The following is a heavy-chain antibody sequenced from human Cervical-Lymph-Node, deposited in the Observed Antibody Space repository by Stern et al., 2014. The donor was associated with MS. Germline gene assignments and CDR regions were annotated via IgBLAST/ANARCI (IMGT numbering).Heavy chain of an antibody. CDR1: GFTFSSYG. V-gene: IGHV3-30*03. CDR2: ISYDGNHK. CDR3: ARDYEDTSMLFDH. J-gene: IGHJ4*02. Sequence: QLVESGGAVVQPGRSLRLSCAASGFTFSSYGMHWVRQAPGQGLEWVTVISYDGNHKYYAASVKGRFTISRDNSKNTLHLQMNSVTPDDTAIYYCARDYEDTSMLFDHWGQGTLVTVSS. D-gene: IGHD2-8*01.